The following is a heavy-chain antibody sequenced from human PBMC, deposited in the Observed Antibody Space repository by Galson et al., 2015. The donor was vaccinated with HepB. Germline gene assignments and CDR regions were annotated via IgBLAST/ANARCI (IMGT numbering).Heavy chain of an antibody. CDR1: GGSISSYY. CDR2: IYYSGST. Sequence: ETLSLTCTVSGGSISSYYWSWIRQPPGKGLEWIGYIYYSGSTNYNPSLKSRVTISVDTSKNQFSLKLSSVTAADTAVYYCARGRTRVITYFVYWGQGTLVTVSS. D-gene: IGHD3-22*01. CDR3: ARGRTRVITYFVY. J-gene: IGHJ4*02. V-gene: IGHV4-59*01.